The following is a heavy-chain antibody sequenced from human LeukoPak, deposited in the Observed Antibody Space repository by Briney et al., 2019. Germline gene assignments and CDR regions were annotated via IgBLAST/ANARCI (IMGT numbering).Heavy chain of an antibody. D-gene: IGHD6-19*01. CDR1: GYTLTNLS. CDR2: FDPEAGET. Sequence: GASVKVSCKVSGYTLTNLSMHWVRQTPRSGPEWMGGFDPEAGETVYAQKFQGRVTMTDDTSTDTAYMELSSLRSEDTAVYYCAADSCRSSGWFLPDRFDIWGQGTKVTVSS. V-gene: IGHV1-24*01. CDR3: AADSCRSSGWFLPDRFDI. J-gene: IGHJ3*02.